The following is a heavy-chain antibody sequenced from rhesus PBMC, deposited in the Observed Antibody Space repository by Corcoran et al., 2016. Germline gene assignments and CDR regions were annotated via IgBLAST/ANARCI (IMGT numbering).Heavy chain of an antibody. Sequence: EVRLVESGGGLVQPGGSLRLSCAASGFTFSDYYMSWVRQAPGKGPVWVGFIRNKAKGGTAEYSASVKGRFTISRDDSKSIASLQMNSLKTEDTAVYYCARALGGWSLDYWGQGVLVTVSS. CDR3: ARALGGWSLDY. CDR1: GFTFSDYY. D-gene: IGHD6S26*01. J-gene: IGHJ4*01. CDR2: IRNKAKGGTA. V-gene: IGHV3-116*02.